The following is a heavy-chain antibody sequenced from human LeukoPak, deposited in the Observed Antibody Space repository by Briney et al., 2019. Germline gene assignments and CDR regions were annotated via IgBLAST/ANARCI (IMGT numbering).Heavy chain of an antibody. D-gene: IGHD2-2*01. Sequence: GGSLRLSCAASGFTFSSYSMNWVRQAPGKGLEWVSYISQSSDRIYHADSVKGRFTISRDNAKNSLYLQMDSLRVVDTAVYYCARDLLNDEGSSYFFDQWGQGTLVTVAS. V-gene: IGHV3-48*04. CDR2: ISQSSDRI. CDR1: GFTFSSYS. J-gene: IGHJ4*02. CDR3: ARDLLNDEGSSYFFDQ.